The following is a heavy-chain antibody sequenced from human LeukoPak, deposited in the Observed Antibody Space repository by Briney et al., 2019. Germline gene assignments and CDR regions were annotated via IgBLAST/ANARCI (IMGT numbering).Heavy chain of an antibody. J-gene: IGHJ4*02. CDR1: GDSISSSNCY. CDR3: ARQTGSGLFSLP. D-gene: IGHD3-10*01. Sequence: SETLSLTCTVSGDSISSSNCYWGWIRQPPGKGLEWIGSIYFSGGTYYNASLKSRVTISVDTSKNQFSLKLSSVTAADTAVYYCARQTGSGLFSLPGGQGTLVTASS. V-gene: IGHV4-39*01. CDR2: IYFSGGT.